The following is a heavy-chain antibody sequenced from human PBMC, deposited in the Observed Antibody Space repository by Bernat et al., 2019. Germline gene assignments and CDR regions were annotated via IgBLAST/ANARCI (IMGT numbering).Heavy chain of an antibody. CDR3: ARGGWGLVYAFDI. D-gene: IGHD1-26*01. Sequence: QVQLVESGGGVVQPGRSLRLSCAASGFTFSSYAMHWVRQAPGKGLEWVAVISYDGSNKYYADSVKGRFTISRDNSKNTLYLQMNSLRAEDTAVYYCARGGWGLVYAFDIWGQGTMVTVSS. V-gene: IGHV3-30-3*01. CDR1: GFTFSSYA. CDR2: ISYDGSNK. J-gene: IGHJ3*02.